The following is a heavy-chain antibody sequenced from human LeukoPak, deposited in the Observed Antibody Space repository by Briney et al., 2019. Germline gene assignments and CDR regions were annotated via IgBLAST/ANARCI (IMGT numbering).Heavy chain of an antibody. J-gene: IGHJ6*02. D-gene: IGHD2-2*01. CDR3: AREDIVVVPAAIVYYYGMDV. CDR1: GYTFTSYG. V-gene: IGHV1-18*01. CDR2: ISAYNGNT. Sequence: ASVKVSCKASGYTFTSYGIGWVRQAPGQGLEWMGWISAYNGNTNYAQKLQGRVTMTTDTSTSTAYMELRSLRSDDTAVYYCAREDIVVVPAAIVYYYGMDVWGQGTTVTVSS.